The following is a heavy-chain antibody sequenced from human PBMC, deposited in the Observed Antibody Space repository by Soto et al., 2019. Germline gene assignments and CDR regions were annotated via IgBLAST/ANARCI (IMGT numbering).Heavy chain of an antibody. CDR3: AKDATAGGSFDY. CDR2: ISKDGSYT. D-gene: IGHD6-13*01. J-gene: IGHJ4*02. V-gene: IGHV3-30*18. Sequence: QVQLVESGGGVVQPGRSLRLSCAASGFTFSFCAMHWVRQAPGKGLEWVGVISKDGSYTYYGDSVKGRFTISRDNSKNTLYLQMNNLRPEDTAVYYCAKDATAGGSFDYWGQGTLATVSS. CDR1: GFTFSFCA.